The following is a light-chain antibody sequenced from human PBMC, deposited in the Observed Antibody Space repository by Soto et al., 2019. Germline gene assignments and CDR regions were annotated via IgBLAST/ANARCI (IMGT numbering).Light chain of an antibody. V-gene: IGKV1-17*01. CDR2: AAS. Sequence: DVQITQSPSSLSASVGDRVTITCRASQGIRNGLGWYQQKPGKAPKRLIYAASSLQSGVPSRFSGSGSGTEFTLTISSLQPEDFATYYCLQYNTYPTAFGQGTKVEIK. CDR3: LQYNTYPTA. J-gene: IGKJ1*01. CDR1: QGIRNG.